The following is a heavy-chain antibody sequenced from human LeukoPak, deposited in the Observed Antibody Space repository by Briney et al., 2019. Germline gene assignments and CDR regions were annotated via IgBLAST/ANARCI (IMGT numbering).Heavy chain of an antibody. CDR1: GASISSTTYY. CDR3: ARGGRFGLVLKYNWFDP. Sequence: SETLSLTCTVSGASISSTTYYWGWIRQPPRKGLEWIASIYYSGSTYYNPSLKSRVTISVDTSKNQFSLKLSSVTAADTAVYYCARGGRFGLVLKYNWFDPWGQGTLVTVSS. D-gene: IGHD3-10*01. V-gene: IGHV4-39*07. J-gene: IGHJ5*02. CDR2: IYYSGST.